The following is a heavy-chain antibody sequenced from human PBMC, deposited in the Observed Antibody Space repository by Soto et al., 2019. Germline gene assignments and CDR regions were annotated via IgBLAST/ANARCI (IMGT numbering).Heavy chain of an antibody. J-gene: IGHJ6*02. V-gene: IGHV3-23*01. Sequence: EVQLLESGGGLVQPGGSQRLSCAASGFTFSAYAMTWVRQAPGKGLEWVSSISGSGANTYYADSVKGRFTISRDNSKNPLSLQMNSLRADDTAVYYCAKSPDFYYYGMDVWGQGTTVSVSS. CDR2: ISGSGANT. CDR1: GFTFSAYA. CDR3: AKSPDFYYYGMDV.